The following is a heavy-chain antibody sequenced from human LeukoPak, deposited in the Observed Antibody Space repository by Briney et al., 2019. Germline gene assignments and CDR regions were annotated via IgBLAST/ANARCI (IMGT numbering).Heavy chain of an antibody. Sequence: ASVKVSCKASGGTFSSYAISWVRQAPGQGLEWMGGIIPIFGTANYAQKFQGRVTITADESTSTAYMELSSLRSDDTAVYYCARDQYYDILTGLNLNYFDYWGQGTLVTVSS. D-gene: IGHD3-9*01. J-gene: IGHJ4*02. V-gene: IGHV1-69*13. CDR2: IIPIFGTA. CDR3: ARDQYYDILTGLNLNYFDY. CDR1: GGTFSSYA.